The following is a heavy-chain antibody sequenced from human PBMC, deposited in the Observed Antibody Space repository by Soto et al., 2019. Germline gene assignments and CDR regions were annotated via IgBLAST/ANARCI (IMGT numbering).Heavy chain of an antibody. CDR2: MNPNSGNT. J-gene: IGHJ6*03. V-gene: IGHV1-8*01. Sequence: ASVKVSCKASGYTFTSYDINWVRQATGQGLEWMGWMNPNSGNTGYAQKFQGRVTMTRNTSISTAYMELSSLRSEDTAVYYCARGRYDILTNYYYMDVWGKGTTVTVSS. CDR3: ARGRYDILTNYYYMDV. CDR1: GYTFTSYD. D-gene: IGHD3-9*01.